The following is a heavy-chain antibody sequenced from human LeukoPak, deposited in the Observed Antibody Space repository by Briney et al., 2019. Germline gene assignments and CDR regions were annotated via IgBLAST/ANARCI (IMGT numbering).Heavy chain of an antibody. D-gene: IGHD3-10*01. CDR1: GGSISSGSYY. CDR2: IYTSGST. CDR3: AREPPYYYGSGSYLDY. J-gene: IGHJ4*02. V-gene: IGHV4-61*02. Sequence: SETLSLTCTVSGGSISSGSYYGSWIRQPAGEGLEWIGRIYTSGSTNYNPSLKSRVTISVDTSKNQFSLKLSSVTAADTAVYYCAREPPYYYGSGSYLDYWGQGTLVTVSS.